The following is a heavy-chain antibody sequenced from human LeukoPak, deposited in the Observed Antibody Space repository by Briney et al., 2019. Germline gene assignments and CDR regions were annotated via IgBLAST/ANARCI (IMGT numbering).Heavy chain of an antibody. D-gene: IGHD1-1*01. V-gene: IGHV3-30*03. J-gene: IGHJ4*02. CDR2: ISYDGNNK. CDR3: ARSERAGFDS. CDR1: GFTFSRYG. Sequence: GGSLRLSCAASGFTFSRYGMHRVRQAPGKGLEWVAVISYDGNNKYYGDSVKGRFTISRDNSKNTLYLQMNSLRVEDTAVYYCARSERAGFDSWGQGTLVTVSS.